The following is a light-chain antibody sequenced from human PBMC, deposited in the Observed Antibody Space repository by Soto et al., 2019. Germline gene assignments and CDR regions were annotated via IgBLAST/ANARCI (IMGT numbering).Light chain of an antibody. J-gene: IGKJ4*01. CDR1: QSISSY. Sequence: DIQMTQSPSSLSASVGDRVTITCRASQSISSYLNWYQQNPGKAPKLLIYAASSLQSGVPSRFSGCGSGTDFTLTISSLQPEDFATYYCRQSYSTSFLTFGGVTKVEIK. V-gene: IGKV1-39*01. CDR2: AAS. CDR3: RQSYSTSFLT.